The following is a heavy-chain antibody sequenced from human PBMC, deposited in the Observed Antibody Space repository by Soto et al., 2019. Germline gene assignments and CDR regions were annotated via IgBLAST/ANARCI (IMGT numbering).Heavy chain of an antibody. CDR1: GFTFSSYG. Sequence: GGSLRLSCAASGFTFSSYGMHWVRQAPGKGLEWVAVIWYDGSNKYYADSVKGRFTISRDNSKNTLYLQMNSLRAEDTAVYYCARDLSPDDEGRSSSDFDYWGQGTLVTVSS. V-gene: IGHV3-33*01. D-gene: IGHD6-6*01. CDR2: IWYDGSNK. J-gene: IGHJ4*02. CDR3: ARDLSPDDEGRSSSDFDY.